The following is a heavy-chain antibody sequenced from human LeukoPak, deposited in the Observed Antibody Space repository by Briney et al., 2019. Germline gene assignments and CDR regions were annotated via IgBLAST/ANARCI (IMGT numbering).Heavy chain of an antibody. D-gene: IGHD3-10*01. CDR3: AKGHYYGSGSLGY. CDR1: GFTFSSSA. V-gene: IGHV3-23*01. J-gene: IGHJ4*02. Sequence: GGSLRLSCAASGFTFSSSAMSWVRQVPGKGLEWVSGISASGGSTNYADSVRGRFTISRDNSKNTLYVQMNSLRDEDTALYYCAKGHYYGSGSLGYWGQGTLVTVSS. CDR2: ISASGGST.